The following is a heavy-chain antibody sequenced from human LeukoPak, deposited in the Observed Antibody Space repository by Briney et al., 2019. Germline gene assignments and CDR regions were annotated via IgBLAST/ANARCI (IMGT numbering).Heavy chain of an antibody. D-gene: IGHD6-19*01. CDR2: ISWNSGSI. CDR1: GFIFNNYA. CDR3: AKDNRRHYTSGPNPDSLH. V-gene: IGHV3-9*01. J-gene: IGHJ4*02. Sequence: GGSLRLSCAGSGFIFNNYAMHWVREPPGKGLEWGSGISWNSGSIDYADSVKGRFTISRDNAKNSLYLQMNSLRVEDTAFYYCAKDNRRHYTSGPNPDSLHWGQGALVTVSS.